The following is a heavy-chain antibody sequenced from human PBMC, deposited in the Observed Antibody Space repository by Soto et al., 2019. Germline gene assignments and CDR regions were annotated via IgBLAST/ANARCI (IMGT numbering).Heavy chain of an antibody. J-gene: IGHJ6*02. Sequence: GASVKVSCKASGVTFSTYTITWLRQAPGQGLEWMRGIIPRSATSNYAQKFQGRVTITAEESTNTAYMELCSLRSEDTAVYYCAREGLVLVPTTVNSDYYYYAMDVWGQGTTVSVSS. CDR3: AREGLVLVPTTVNSDYYYYAMDV. CDR1: GVTFSTYT. CDR2: IIPRSATS. D-gene: IGHD2-2*01. V-gene: IGHV1-69*13.